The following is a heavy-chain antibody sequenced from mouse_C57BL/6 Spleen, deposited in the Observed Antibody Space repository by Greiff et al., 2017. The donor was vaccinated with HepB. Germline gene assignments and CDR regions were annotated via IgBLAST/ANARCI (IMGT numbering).Heavy chain of an antibody. CDR2: INPSNGGT. D-gene: IGHD2-4*01. Sequence: VQLKQSGPELVKPGASVKISCKASGYSFTGYYMNWVKQSPEKSLEWIGEINPSNGGTTYNQKFKAKATLTVDKSSSTAYMQLRSLTSEDSAVYYGASFDDYYFAYWGQGTTLTVSS. CDR1: GYSFTGYY. V-gene: IGHV1-42*01. J-gene: IGHJ2*01. CDR3: ASFDDYYFAY.